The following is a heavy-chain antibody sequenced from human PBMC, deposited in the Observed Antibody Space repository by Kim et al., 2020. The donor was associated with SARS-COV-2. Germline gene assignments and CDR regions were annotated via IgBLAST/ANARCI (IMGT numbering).Heavy chain of an antibody. D-gene: IGHD1-26*01. Sequence: ADSVKGRFTITRDNAKISLYLQMDSLWTEDTAVYYCARAVGVGANSAFDIWGQGTMVTVSS. CDR3: ARAVGVGANSAFDI. V-gene: IGHV3-21*01. J-gene: IGHJ3*02.